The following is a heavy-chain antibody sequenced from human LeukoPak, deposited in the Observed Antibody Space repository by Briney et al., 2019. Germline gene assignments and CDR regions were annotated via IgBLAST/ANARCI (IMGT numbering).Heavy chain of an antibody. Sequence: GSLRLSCAASGFTFSSYEMNWVRQAPGKGLEWVSSISSSGGTKYYADSLKGRFTISRDNARNSLYLHMNSLRAEDTAVYYCHYDSSGHDAFDIWGQGTMVTVSS. J-gene: IGHJ3*02. D-gene: IGHD3-22*01. CDR1: GFTFSSYE. CDR3: HYDSSGHDAFDI. CDR2: ISSSGGTK. V-gene: IGHV3-48*03.